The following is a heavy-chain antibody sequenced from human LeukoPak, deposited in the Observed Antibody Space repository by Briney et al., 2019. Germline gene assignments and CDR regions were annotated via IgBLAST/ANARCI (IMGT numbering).Heavy chain of an antibody. CDR3: AREPPGNYDSSGDYYAYFDS. V-gene: IGHV3-48*02. J-gene: IGHJ4*02. Sequence: GGSLRLSCAASGFIFSDYNMNWVRQAPGKGLEWVSYISSGSSTKYYADSVMGRFTISRDNAKNSLYLQMNSLTDEDTAVYYCAREPPGNYDSSGDYYAYFDSWGQGTLVTVSS. CDR1: GFIFSDYN. D-gene: IGHD3-22*01. CDR2: ISSGSSTK.